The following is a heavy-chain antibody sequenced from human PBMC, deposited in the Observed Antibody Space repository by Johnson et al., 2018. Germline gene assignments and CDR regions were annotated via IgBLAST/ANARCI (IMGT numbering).Heavy chain of an antibody. D-gene: IGHD3-10*01. V-gene: IGHV3-15*01. J-gene: IGHJ4*02. CDR3: TTDWEGDRGVIGVY. Sequence: EVQLLESGGGLVEPGGSLRLSCAASALAFSDAWMGWVRQAPGKGLEWVGRTRSKNGGGTIDYAASGKDRFIISRDDSKDTLYLQMNSLKTEDTAVYYCTTDWEGDRGVIGVYWGQGTLVTVSS. CDR1: ALAFSDAW. CDR2: TRSKNGGGTI.